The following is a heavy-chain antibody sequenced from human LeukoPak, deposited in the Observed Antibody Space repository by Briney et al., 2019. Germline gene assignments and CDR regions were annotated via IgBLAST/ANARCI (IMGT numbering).Heavy chain of an antibody. CDR3: ARDLDYGDYDF. Sequence: GGSLRLSCAASGFTFGSYEMDWVRQAPGKGLEWVSSISAGGGVINFADSVKGRLTISRDNAKDSLYLQMNSLRAEDTAVYYCARDLDYGDYDFWGQGTLVTVSS. CDR2: ISAGGGVI. D-gene: IGHD4-17*01. J-gene: IGHJ4*02. CDR1: GFTFGSYE. V-gene: IGHV3-48*03.